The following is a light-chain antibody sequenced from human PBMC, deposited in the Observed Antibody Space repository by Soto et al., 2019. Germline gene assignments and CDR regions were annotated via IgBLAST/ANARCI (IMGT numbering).Light chain of an antibody. V-gene: IGKV1-5*03. CDR2: KAS. Sequence: GNRVIITCRASQSISGWLAWYQQKPGRAPNLLIYKASTLASGVPSRFSGSGSGTEFTLTINSLQPDDFATYYCQQYNNYPYTFGQGTKLQIK. J-gene: IGKJ2*01. CDR3: QQYNNYPYT. CDR1: QSISGW.